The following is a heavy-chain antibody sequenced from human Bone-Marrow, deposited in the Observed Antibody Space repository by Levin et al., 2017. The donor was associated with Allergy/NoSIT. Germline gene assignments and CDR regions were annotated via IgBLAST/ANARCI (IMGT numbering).Heavy chain of an antibody. CDR2: IYYSGST. D-gene: IGHD2-15*01. CDR3: ARVDRCSGGSCYGNWFDP. CDR1: GGSISSYY. Sequence: SQTLSLTCTVSGGSISSYYWSWIRQPPGKGLEWIGYIYYSGSTNYNPSLKSRVTISVDTSKNQFSLKLSSVTAADTAVYYCARVDRCSGGSCYGNWFDPWGQGTLVTVSS. J-gene: IGHJ5*02. V-gene: IGHV4-59*01.